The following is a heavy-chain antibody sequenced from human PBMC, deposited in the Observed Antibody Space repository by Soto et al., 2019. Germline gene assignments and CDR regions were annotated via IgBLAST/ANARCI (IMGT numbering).Heavy chain of an antibody. CDR3: ARCYASVGSCLTSWHFDL. D-gene: IGHD2-15*01. CDR2: ISIEKGDT. CDR1: GYSFDTFG. Sequence: QVPVVQSGAEVKKPGASVKVACKASGYSFDTFGMSWVRKAPGQGLEWMGWISIEKGDTNSAQKFQDRVTMTTDTTTSTAYMELRSLKAYDTAEYYCARCYASVGSCLTSWHFDLWGRGTVVTDSS. V-gene: IGHV1-18*01. J-gene: IGHJ2*01.